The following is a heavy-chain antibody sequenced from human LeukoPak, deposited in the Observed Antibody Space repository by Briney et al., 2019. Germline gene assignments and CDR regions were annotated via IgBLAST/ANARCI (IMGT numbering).Heavy chain of an antibody. J-gene: IGHJ4*02. D-gene: IGHD5-18*01. Sequence: PGGSLRLSCVASGFAFSSYWMSWVRQAPGKGLEWVANIKQDGSEKYYVDSVKGRFTISRDNAKNSLYLQMNSLRAEDTAVYYCAREASTAMVTHGYNGCFDYWGQGTLVTVSS. CDR2: IKQDGSEK. CDR3: AREASTAMVTHGYNGCFDY. CDR1: GFAFSSYW. V-gene: IGHV3-7*01.